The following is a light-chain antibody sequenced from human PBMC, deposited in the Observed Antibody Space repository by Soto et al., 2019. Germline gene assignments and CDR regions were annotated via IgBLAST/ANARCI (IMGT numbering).Light chain of an antibody. CDR2: DAS. V-gene: IGKV1-5*01. CDR3: QQSNGC. J-gene: IGKJ3*01. CDR1: QSIGGW. Sequence: DVQMTQSPSTLSASVGDRVTITCRASQSIGGWLAWYQQKPGTATKLVIYDASTLDGGVPSRFSGSGSGTEFTLTISSLQPDDFATYYCQQSNGCFGPGTRADIK.